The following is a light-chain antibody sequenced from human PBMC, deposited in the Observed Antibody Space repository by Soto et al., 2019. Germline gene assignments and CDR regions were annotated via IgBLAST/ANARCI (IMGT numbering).Light chain of an antibody. CDR1: QSISSW. V-gene: IGKV1-5*01. CDR2: DAS. CDR3: QQDNSYSLT. J-gene: IGKJ1*01. Sequence: DIQITQSPSTLSASVGARVTITCRASQSISSWLAWYQQKPGKAPKLLIYDASSLESGVPSRFSGSGSGTDFTLTISSLQPDDFATYYCQQDNSYSLTFGRGTKVDIK.